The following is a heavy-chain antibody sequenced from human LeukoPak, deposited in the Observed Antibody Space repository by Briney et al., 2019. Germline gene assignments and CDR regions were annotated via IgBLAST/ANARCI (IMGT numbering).Heavy chain of an antibody. CDR1: GGSISSSSYF. D-gene: IGHD5-18*01. V-gene: IGHV4-39*01. J-gene: IGHJ4*02. CDR3: ARNVKLWSYFDP. CDR2: IYYSGST. Sequence: SETLSLTCTVSGGSISSSSYFWGWIRQPPGKGLEWIGSIYYSGSTYYNPSLKSRVTISVDTSKNQFSLKLTSVTAADTAVYFRARNVKLWSYFDPWGQGNLV.